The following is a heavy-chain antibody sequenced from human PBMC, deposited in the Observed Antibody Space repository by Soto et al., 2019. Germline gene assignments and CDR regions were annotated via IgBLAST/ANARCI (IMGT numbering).Heavy chain of an antibody. Sequence: EAQLMESGGRIVRPGGNLRLSCAASGLNLRGYWMHWVRQAPGEGLIWVSRINTDGTDTLYADSVKGRFTISRDNAKDTVYLDMTGLRADDTAIYYCVRARARGDDGGTGTLVTVSS. D-gene: IGHD3-16*01. CDR1: GLNLRGYW. J-gene: IGHJ4*02. CDR3: VRARARGDD. CDR2: INTDGTDT. V-gene: IGHV3-74*01.